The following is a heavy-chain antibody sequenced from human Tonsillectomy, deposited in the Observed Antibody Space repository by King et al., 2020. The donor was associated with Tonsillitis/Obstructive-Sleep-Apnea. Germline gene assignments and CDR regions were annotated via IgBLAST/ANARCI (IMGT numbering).Heavy chain of an antibody. D-gene: IGHD2-15*01. V-gene: IGHV3-30*04. Sequence: VQLVESGGGVVQPGRSLRLSCAASGFTFSSYAMRWVRQAPGKGLEWVAVISYDGSNKYYADSVKGRFTISRDNSRNTLYLQMNSLRAEDTAVYYCARDLAVDYWGQGTLVTVSS. CDR1: GFTFSSYA. CDR3: ARDLAVDY. CDR2: ISYDGSNK. J-gene: IGHJ4*02.